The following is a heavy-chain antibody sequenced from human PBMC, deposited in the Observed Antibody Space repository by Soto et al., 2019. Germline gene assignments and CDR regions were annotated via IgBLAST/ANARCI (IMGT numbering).Heavy chain of an antibody. V-gene: IGHV1-69*01. J-gene: IGHJ4*02. CDR1: GGTFSSYA. CDR3: ARVGGRVDSSGFVGYYFDY. D-gene: IGHD3-22*01. Sequence: QVQLVQSGAEVKKPGSSVKVSCKASGGTFSSYAISWVRQAPGQGLEWMGGIIPIFGTANYAQKFQGRVTITADESTSTAYMELSSLRSEDTAVYYCARVGGRVDSSGFVGYYFDYWGQGTLVTVSS. CDR2: IIPIFGTA.